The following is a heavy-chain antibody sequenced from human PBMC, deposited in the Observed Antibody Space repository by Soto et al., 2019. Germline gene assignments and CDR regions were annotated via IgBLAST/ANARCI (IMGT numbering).Heavy chain of an antibody. J-gene: IGHJ4*02. CDR1: GDSISSSSYF. Sequence: QLQLQESGPGLVKPSETLSLTCTVSGDSISSSSYFCDWIRQPPGKGLEWIGSIYYSGNTYYNPSLKSRVTLSVDTSKNQFSLKLSSVTAADTAVYYCARRPYYGILTGYLKAFDSWGQGTLVTVSS. D-gene: IGHD3-9*01. CDR3: ARRPYYGILTGYLKAFDS. V-gene: IGHV4-39*01. CDR2: IYYSGNT.